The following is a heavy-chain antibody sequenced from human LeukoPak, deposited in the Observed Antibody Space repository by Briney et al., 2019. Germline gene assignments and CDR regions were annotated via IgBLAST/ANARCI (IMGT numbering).Heavy chain of an antibody. D-gene: IGHD6-19*01. CDR3: AKRVSGWYWVGY. Sequence: GSLRLSCAASGFTFSSSAMSWARQAPGKGLEWVSAISGTGRNTYYADSVKGRFTISRDNSKNTLYLQMYSVRAQDTAVYYCAKRVSGWYWVGYWGQGALVTVSS. V-gene: IGHV3-23*01. CDR1: GFTFSSSA. CDR2: ISGTGRNT. J-gene: IGHJ4*02.